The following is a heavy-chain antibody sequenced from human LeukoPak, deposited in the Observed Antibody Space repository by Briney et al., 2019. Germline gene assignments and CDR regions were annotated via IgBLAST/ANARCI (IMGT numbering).Heavy chain of an antibody. D-gene: IGHD1/OR15-1a*01. Sequence: RTGGSLRLSCAASGFTFDDYAMHWVRQAPGKGLEWVSGITWNSDNIEYADSVKGRFTISRDNAKNSLYLQMNSLRVDDTAVYYCARQRVMLTGTGGTWIDPWGQGTLVTVSS. CDR1: GFTFDDYA. J-gene: IGHJ5*02. V-gene: IGHV3-9*01. CDR3: ARQRVMLTGTGGTWIDP. CDR2: ITWNSDNI.